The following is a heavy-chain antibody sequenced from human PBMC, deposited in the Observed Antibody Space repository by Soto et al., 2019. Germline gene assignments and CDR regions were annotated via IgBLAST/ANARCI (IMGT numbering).Heavy chain of an antibody. J-gene: IGHJ3*02. CDR3: ARDPIAVAASAFYI. CDR1: GFTFSSYS. CDR2: ISSSSSYL. Sequence: PGGTLRLSCAASGFTFSSYSMNWVRQAPGKGLEWVSSISSSSSYLYYAHSAKGRLTISRDNAKNSLYLQMNSLRAEDTAVYYCARDPIAVAASAFYIWGQGTMVTVSS. D-gene: IGHD6-19*01. V-gene: IGHV3-21*01.